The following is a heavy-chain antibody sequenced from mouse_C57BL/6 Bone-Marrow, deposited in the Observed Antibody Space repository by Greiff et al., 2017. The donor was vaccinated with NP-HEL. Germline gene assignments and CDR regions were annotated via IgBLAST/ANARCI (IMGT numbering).Heavy chain of an antibody. CDR2: ISNGGGST. CDR1: GFTFSDYY. CDR3: ARHGNYSY. D-gene: IGHD2-1*01. J-gene: IGHJ3*01. Sequence: DVQLVESGGGLVQPGGSLKLSCAASGFTFSDYYMYWVRQTPEKRLEWVAYISNGGGSTYYPDTVKGRFTISRDNAKNTLYLQMSRLKSEDTAMYYCARHGNYSYWGQGTLVTVSA. V-gene: IGHV5-12*01.